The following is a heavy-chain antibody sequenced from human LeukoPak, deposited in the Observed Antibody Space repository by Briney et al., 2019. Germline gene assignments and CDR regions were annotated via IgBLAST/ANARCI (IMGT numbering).Heavy chain of an antibody. D-gene: IGHD1-26*01. Sequence: PSETLSLTCTVSGDSISSYDWSWIRQPAGKGLEWIGRIYTSGSNNYNPSLKSRVTMFVDKSKNQISLRLSSVTAADTAVYYCARHGTVSSGSYFDYWGQGTQVTLS. CDR3: ARHGTVSSGSYFDY. V-gene: IGHV4-4*07. J-gene: IGHJ4*02. CDR1: GDSISSYD. CDR2: IYTSGSN.